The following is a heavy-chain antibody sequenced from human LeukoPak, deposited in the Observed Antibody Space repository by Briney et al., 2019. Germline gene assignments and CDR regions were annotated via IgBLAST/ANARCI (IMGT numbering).Heavy chain of an antibody. Sequence: GGSLRLSCAASGFTFSDYYMTWIRQAPGKGLEWVSYISDSTNTIYYADSVKGRFTISRDNAKNSLYLQMNSLRAEDTAVYYCGRAVGTSEGVDYWGQGPLVTVSS. D-gene: IGHD1-26*01. CDR1: GFTFSDYY. CDR2: ISDSTNTI. V-gene: IGHV3-11*01. CDR3: GRAVGTSEGVDY. J-gene: IGHJ4*02.